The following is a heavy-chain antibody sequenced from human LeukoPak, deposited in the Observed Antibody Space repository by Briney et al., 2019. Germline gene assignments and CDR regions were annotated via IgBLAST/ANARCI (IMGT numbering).Heavy chain of an antibody. D-gene: IGHD1-1*01. J-gene: IGHJ4*02. V-gene: IGHV4-4*02. Sequence: SGTLSLTCGVSGGSITNTNYWTWLRQPPGKGLEGIGVVNLQGSTNYNPSLMGRVAISVDTSENHIYLQLTSLTAADTAVYYFATPGGTYRALDYSGQGTLVTVSS. CDR2: VNLQGST. CDR1: GGSITNTNY. CDR3: ATPGGTYRALDY.